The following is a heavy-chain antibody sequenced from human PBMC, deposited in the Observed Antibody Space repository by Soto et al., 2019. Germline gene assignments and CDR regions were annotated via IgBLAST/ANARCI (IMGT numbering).Heavy chain of an antibody. Sequence: SETLSLTCTVSGGPISSGDYYWSWFRQHPGKGLEWIGYRSYSGSTYYNPSLKGRVTIVVDTSRNQFSLRLSSVTAADTAVYYCAREGGLAYCGGDCLYNWFDPWGQGTLVTVSS. CDR2: RSYSGST. D-gene: IGHD2-21*02. V-gene: IGHV4-31*03. J-gene: IGHJ5*02. CDR1: GGPISSGDYY. CDR3: AREGGLAYCGGDCLYNWFDP.